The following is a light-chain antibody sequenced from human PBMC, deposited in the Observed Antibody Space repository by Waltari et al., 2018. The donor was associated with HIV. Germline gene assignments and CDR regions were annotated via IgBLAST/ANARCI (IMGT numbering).Light chain of an antibody. CDR1: TPRNYY. CDR3: KTRDRSGNLYV. CDR2: GKN. J-gene: IGLJ1*01. V-gene: IGLV3-19*01. Sequence: SSEVTQVPALSVALGQTAQSTSPGATPRNYYACCYQQRPGQAPVLVSHGKNKRPSEIPDRFSSSASRNTASLTITGAQAEDEADYYCKTRDRSGNLYVFGTGTTVTVL.